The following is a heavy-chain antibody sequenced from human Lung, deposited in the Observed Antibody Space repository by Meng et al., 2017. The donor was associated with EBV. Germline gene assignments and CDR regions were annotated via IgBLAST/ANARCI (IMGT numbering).Heavy chain of an antibody. CDR2: SSSSGSTI. CDR1: GFTFSDYY. V-gene: IGHV3-11*01. J-gene: IGHJ1*01. D-gene: IGHD1-26*01. Sequence: QLQLLESVGXXXXPXXSLXLSCSASGFTFSDYYMSWVRQAPGKGLGWVSYSSSSGSTIYYADSVKGRFTISRDNAKNALNLQMNSLRAEDTAVYYCARDLVGATHYFQHWGQGTLVTVSS. CDR3: ARDLVGATHYFQH.